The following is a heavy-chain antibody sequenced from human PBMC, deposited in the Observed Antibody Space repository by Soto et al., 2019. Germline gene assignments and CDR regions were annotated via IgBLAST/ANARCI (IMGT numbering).Heavy chain of an antibody. J-gene: IGHJ4*02. CDR1: GFTFSSYA. V-gene: IGHV3-23*01. Sequence: GGSLRLSCAASGFTFSSYAMSWVRQAPGKGLEWVSAFSGSGGSTYYAYSVKGWFTISRDNSKNTLYLQMNSLRAEDTAVYYCAKAHAISGRLFDYWGQGTLVTVSS. CDR3: AKAHAISGRLFDY. CDR2: FSGSGGST. D-gene: IGHD3-9*01.